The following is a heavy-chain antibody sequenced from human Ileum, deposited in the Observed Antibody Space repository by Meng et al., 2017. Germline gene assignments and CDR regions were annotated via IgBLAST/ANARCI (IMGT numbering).Heavy chain of an antibody. CDR3: ARGGRPWAY. D-gene: IGHD3-10*01. V-gene: IGHV3-7*01. J-gene: IGHJ4*02. CDR1: GFTFSSYW. CDR2: IKQDGSEK. Sequence: GESLKISCAASGFTFSSYWMSWVRQAPGKGLEWVANIKQDGSEKYYVDSVKGRFTISRDNAKNSLYLQMNSLRAEDTAVYYCARGGRPWAYWGQGTRVTGSS.